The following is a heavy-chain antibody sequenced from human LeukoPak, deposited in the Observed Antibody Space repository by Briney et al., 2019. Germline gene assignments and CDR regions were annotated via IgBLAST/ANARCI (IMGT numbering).Heavy chain of an antibody. CDR2: IRSKANSYAT. V-gene: IGHV3-73*01. D-gene: IGHD5-18*01. CDR3: TRPSDTANYYGMDV. CDR1: GVTFSGSA. Sequence: PGGSLRLSCAASGVTFSGSAMHWVRQASGKGLEWVGRIRSKANSYATAYAASVKGRFTISRDDSKNTAYLQMNSLKTEDTAVYYCTRPSDTANYYGMDVWGQGTTVTVSS. J-gene: IGHJ6*02.